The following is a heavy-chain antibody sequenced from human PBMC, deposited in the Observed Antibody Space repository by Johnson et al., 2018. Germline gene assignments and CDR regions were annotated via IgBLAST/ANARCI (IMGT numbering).Heavy chain of an antibody. Sequence: QVQLVQSGAEVKKPGSSVKVSCKASGGTFSNYGMHWVRQAPGKGLEWVAIISYDGSNEYYGDSVKGRFTISRDNSKDTLYMQMNSLRDEDTAVSYWAKDPWSEYSSGGVSYYSYRDVWGKGTTVTGSS. J-gene: IGHJ6*03. CDR3: AKDPWSEYSSGGVSYYSYRDV. CDR2: ISYDGSNE. V-gene: IGHV3-30*18. D-gene: IGHD6-19*01. CDR1: GGTFSNYG.